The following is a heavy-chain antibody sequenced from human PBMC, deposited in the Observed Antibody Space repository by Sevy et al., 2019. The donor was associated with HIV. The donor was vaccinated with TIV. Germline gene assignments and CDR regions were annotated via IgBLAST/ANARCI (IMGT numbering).Heavy chain of an antibody. CDR3: ARHSHDSGALYVPFNS. V-gene: IGHV4-38-2*01. D-gene: IGHD3-10*01. Sequence: SETLSLTCAVSGYSITSGYYWGWIRQPPGKGLEWIASIFQSGSTHFNPSLKSRVTMSVDTSKNQFSLKLSSVTAADTAVYYCARHSHDSGALYVPFNSWGQGTLVTVSS. CDR1: GYSITSGYY. J-gene: IGHJ4*02. CDR2: IFQSGST.